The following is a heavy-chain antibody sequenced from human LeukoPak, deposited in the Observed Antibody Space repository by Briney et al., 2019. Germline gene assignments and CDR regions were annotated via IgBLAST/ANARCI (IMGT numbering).Heavy chain of an antibody. CDR1: GGSFSGYY. CDR2: INHSGST. CDR3: ARDQGYGMNV. Sequence: SETLSLTCAVYGGSFSGYYWSWIRQPPGKGLEWIGEINHSGSTNYNPSLKSRVTISVDTSKNQFSLNLSSVTAADTAVYYCARDQGYGMNVWGQGTTVTVSS. J-gene: IGHJ6*02. V-gene: IGHV4-34*01.